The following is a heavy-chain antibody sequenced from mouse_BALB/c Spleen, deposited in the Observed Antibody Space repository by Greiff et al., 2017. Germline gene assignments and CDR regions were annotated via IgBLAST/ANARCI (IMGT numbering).Heavy chain of an antibody. CDR2: ISSGGSYT. CDR1: GFTFSSYA. Sequence: EVKLVESVGGLVKPGGSLKLSCAASGFTFSSYAMSWVRQSPEKRLEWVAEISSGGSYTYYPDTVTGRFTISRDNAKNTLYLEMSSLRSEDTAMYYCARRGYDHAYWGQGTLVTVSA. J-gene: IGHJ3*01. V-gene: IGHV5-9-4*01. CDR3: ARRGYDHAY. D-gene: IGHD2-2*01.